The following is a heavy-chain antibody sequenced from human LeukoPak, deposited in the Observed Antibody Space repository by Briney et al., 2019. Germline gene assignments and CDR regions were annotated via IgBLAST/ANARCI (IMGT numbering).Heavy chain of an antibody. CDR1: GFTVSSSY. Sequence: PGGSLRLSCVVSGFTVSSSYMSWVRQAPGKGLEWVSVIYSDDSTFYADSVKGRFTISRDNSKNTVFLQTNSLRAEDTALYYCAKVAHSSGWYWGQGTLVTVSS. J-gene: IGHJ4*02. V-gene: IGHV3-53*01. D-gene: IGHD6-19*01. CDR2: IYSDDST. CDR3: AKVAHSSGWY.